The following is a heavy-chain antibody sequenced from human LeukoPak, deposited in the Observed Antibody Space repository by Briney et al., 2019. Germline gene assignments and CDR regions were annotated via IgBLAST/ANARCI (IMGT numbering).Heavy chain of an antibody. V-gene: IGHV4-61*02. CDR3: ARGFGVVVAAIDY. CDR2: IYTSGST. Sequence: SETLSLTCTVSGGSISSGSYYWSWIRQPAGKGLEWIGRIYTSGSTNYNPSLKSRVAISVDTSKNPFSLKLSSVTAADTAVYYCARGFGVVVAAIDYWGQGTLVTVSS. CDR1: GGSISSGSYY. D-gene: IGHD2-15*01. J-gene: IGHJ4*02.